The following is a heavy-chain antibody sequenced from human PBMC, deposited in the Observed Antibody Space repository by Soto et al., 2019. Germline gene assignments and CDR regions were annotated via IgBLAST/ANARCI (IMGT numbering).Heavy chain of an antibody. CDR2: ISAYNGNT. J-gene: IGHJ5*02. CDR1: GYSVTIYG. V-gene: IGHV1-18*01. Sequence: GASVEVSCKACGYSVTIYGVGGVRQAPGRGLEWMGWISAYNGNTNYAQKLQGRVTMTTDTSTSTAYMELRSLRSDDTAVYYCARDLESCFDPSGQGTLVTVPS. CDR3: ARDLESCFDP.